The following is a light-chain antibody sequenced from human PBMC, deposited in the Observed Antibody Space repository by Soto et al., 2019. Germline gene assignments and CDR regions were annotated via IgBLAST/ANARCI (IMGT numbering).Light chain of an antibody. CDR1: QSVSSSY. V-gene: IGKV3-15*01. Sequence: EIVLTHSPGTLSLSPGERATLSCRSSQSVSSSYLAWYQQKRGQAPRLLIYGASTRATGIPARFSGSGSGTEFTLTISSLQSEDFAVYYCQQYNNWPPVTFGPGTKVDIK. J-gene: IGKJ3*01. CDR2: GAS. CDR3: QQYNNWPPVT.